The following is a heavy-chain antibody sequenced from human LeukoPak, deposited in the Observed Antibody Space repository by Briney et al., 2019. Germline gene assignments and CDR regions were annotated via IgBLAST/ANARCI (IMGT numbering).Heavy chain of an antibody. J-gene: IGHJ4*02. V-gene: IGHV4-59*01. D-gene: IGHD3-22*01. CDR3: ARGEDYYDSSGYFDY. Sequence: SETLSLTCTVSGGSILSYYWSWIRQPPGKGLGWSGYIYYSGSTNYNPSLKSRVTISVDTSKNQFSLKLSSVTAADTAVYYCARGEDYYDSSGYFDYWGQGTLVTVSS. CDR2: IYYSGST. CDR1: GGSILSYY.